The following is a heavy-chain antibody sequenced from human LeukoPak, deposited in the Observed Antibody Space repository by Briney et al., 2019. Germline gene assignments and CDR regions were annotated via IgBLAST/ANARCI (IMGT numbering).Heavy chain of an antibody. J-gene: IGHJ5*02. CDR1: GYTFTGYY. V-gene: IGHV1-2*06. D-gene: IGHD2-2*01. CDR2: INPNSGGT. Sequence: ASVKVSCKASGYTFTGYYIHWVRQAPGQELGWMGRINPNSGGTNYAQKFQGRVTMTRDTSISTAYMELRRLKSDDTAVYFCARDISKKEYTYALNWFDPWGQGTLVTVSS. CDR3: ARDISKKEYTYALNWFDP.